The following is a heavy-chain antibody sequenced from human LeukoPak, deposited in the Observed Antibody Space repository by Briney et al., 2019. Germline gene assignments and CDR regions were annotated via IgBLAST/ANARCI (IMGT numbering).Heavy chain of an antibody. CDR1: GFTFSSYA. CDR3: AKPPSSLARGSRIDY. Sequence: GGSLRLSCAASGFTFSSYAMSWVRQAPGKGLEWVSGISGSGDNTYYADSVKGRFTISRDKSKSTLYLQMHGLRAEDTAVYYCAKPPSSLARGSRIDYWGQGTLVTVSS. D-gene: IGHD3-16*01. V-gene: IGHV3-23*01. CDR2: ISGSGDNT. J-gene: IGHJ4*02.